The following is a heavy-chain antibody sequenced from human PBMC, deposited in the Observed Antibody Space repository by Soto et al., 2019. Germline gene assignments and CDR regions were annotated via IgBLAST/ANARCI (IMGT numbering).Heavy chain of an antibody. V-gene: IGHV4-34*01. CDR3: ARAKYTSGHDY. J-gene: IGHJ4*02. CDR2: INHSRST. CDR1: GGSFSFYS. D-gene: IGHD6-19*01. Sequence: PETLSLTCGVYGGSFSFYSWSWIRQPPGKGLEWLGEINHSRSTNYNPSLKSRVTISLDTSKTQFSLKLRSVTAADTAIYYCARAKYTSGHDYWGQGTLVTVSS.